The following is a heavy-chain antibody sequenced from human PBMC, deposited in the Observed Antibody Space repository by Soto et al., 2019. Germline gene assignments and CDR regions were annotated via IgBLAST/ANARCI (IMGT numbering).Heavy chain of an antibody. J-gene: IGHJ4*02. CDR2: ISTSNGYA. CDR1: GYTFSTYG. D-gene: IGHD2-15*01. V-gene: IGHV1-18*01. CDR3: ERGCLSFGALDY. Sequence: QVQLVQSGAEVKDPGASVKVSCKASGYTFSTYGITWLRQAPGQGLEWMGWISTSNGYANYARNLQGRVTMTTYTSTRPIHMDLTTLRSDDTAVYFCERGCLSFGALDYWGQGTLVTVSS.